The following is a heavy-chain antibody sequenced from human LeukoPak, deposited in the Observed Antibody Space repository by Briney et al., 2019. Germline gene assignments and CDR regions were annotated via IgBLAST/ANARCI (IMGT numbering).Heavy chain of an antibody. CDR3: ARVQLRYFEWSPSEFGY. D-gene: IGHD3-9*01. V-gene: IGHV1-18*01. Sequence: IXAYNGNTNYAQKLQGRATMTTDTSTSTAYMELRSLRSDDTAVYYCARVQLRYFEWSPSEFGYWGHGTLVSVST. J-gene: IGHJ4*01. CDR2: IXAYNGNT.